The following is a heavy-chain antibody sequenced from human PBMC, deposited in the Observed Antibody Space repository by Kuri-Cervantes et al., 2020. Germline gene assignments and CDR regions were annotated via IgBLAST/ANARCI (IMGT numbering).Heavy chain of an antibody. V-gene: IGHV3-21*01. CDR3: ARDADSSSSVFDY. CDR2: ISSSSSYI. Sequence: GESPKISCAASGFTFSSYSMNWVRQAPGKGLEWVSSISSSSSYIYYADSVKGRFTISRDNAKNSLYLQMNSLRAEDTAVYYCARDADSSSSVFDYWGQGTLVTVSS. D-gene: IGHD6-13*01. J-gene: IGHJ4*02. CDR1: GFTFSSYS.